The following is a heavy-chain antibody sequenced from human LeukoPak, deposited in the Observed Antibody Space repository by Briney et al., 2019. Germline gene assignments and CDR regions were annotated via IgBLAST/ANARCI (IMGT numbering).Heavy chain of an antibody. Sequence: GASVKVSCKVSGYTLTELSMHWVRQAPGKGLEWMGGFDPEDGETIYAQKFQGRVTMTEDTSTDTAYMELSSLRSEDTAVYYCATDPLNAYSSGYYRYWGQGTLVTVSS. CDR1: GYTLTELS. V-gene: IGHV1-24*01. CDR3: ATDPLNAYSSGYYRY. D-gene: IGHD3-22*01. CDR2: FDPEDGET. J-gene: IGHJ4*02.